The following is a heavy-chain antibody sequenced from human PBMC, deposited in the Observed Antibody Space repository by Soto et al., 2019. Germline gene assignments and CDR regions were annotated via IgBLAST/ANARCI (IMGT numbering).Heavy chain of an antibody. V-gene: IGHV4-39*07. CDR1: GGSISSSSYY. CDR2: IYYSDNT. CDR3: ARGGETYYDFWSGFSPIDY. D-gene: IGHD3-3*01. Sequence: TLSLTCTVSGGSISSSSYYWGWIRQPPGKGLEWIGNIYYSDNTNYNPSLRSRVTISVDTSKSQFSLKLTSVTAADTAVYYCARGGETYYDFWSGFSPIDYWGQGALVTVSS. J-gene: IGHJ4*02.